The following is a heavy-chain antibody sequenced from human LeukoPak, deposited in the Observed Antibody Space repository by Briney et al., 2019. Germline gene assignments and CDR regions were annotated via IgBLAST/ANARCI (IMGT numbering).Heavy chain of an antibody. Sequence: GGSLRLSCAASGFTFSSYWMSWVRRAPGKGLEWVANIKQDGSEKYYVDSVKGRFTISRDNAKNSLYLQMDSLRAEDTAVYYCASTSSFWSAYTYYFDYWGQGTLVTVPS. CDR3: ASTSSFWSAYTYYFDY. V-gene: IGHV3-7*01. CDR2: IKQDGSEK. D-gene: IGHD3-3*01. J-gene: IGHJ4*02. CDR1: GFTFSSYW.